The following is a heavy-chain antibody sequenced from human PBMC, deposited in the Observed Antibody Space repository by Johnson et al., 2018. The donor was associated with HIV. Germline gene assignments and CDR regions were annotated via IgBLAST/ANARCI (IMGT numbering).Heavy chain of an antibody. Sequence: VESGGGVVQPGRSLRLSCAASGFTFSSYAMHWVRQAPGKGLEWVAVISYDGSNKYYADSVKGRFTISRDNSKNTLYLQMNSLRAEDTAVYYCARELGYSSSNDAFDIWGQGTMVTVSS. J-gene: IGHJ3*02. CDR3: ARELGYSSSNDAFDI. D-gene: IGHD6-13*01. CDR1: GFTFSSYA. CDR2: ISYDGSNK. V-gene: IGHV3-30*04.